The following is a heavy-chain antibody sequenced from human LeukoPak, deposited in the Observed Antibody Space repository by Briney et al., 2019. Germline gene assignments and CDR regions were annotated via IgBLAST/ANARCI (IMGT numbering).Heavy chain of an antibody. CDR3: ARDSGSPSRAFDI. CDR2: ISSSSSYT. J-gene: IGHJ3*02. CDR1: GFTFSSYE. D-gene: IGHD1-26*01. Sequence: PGGSLRLSCAASGFTFSSYEMNWVRQAPGKGLEWVSYISSSSSYTNYADSVEGRFTISRDNAKNSLYLQMNSLRAEDTAVYYCARDSGSPSRAFDIWGQGTMVTVSS. V-gene: IGHV3-48*03.